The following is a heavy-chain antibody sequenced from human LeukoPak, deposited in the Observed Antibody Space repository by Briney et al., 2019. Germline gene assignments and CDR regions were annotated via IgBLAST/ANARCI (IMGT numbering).Heavy chain of an antibody. D-gene: IGHD5-12*01. Sequence: SVKVSCKASGGTFSSYAISWVRQALGQGLEWMGRIIPIFGTANYAQKFQGRVTITADKSTSTAYMELSSLRSEDTAVYYCAEGVYSGYDSGAFDIWGQGTMVTVSS. CDR3: AEGVYSGYDSGAFDI. CDR2: IIPIFGTA. J-gene: IGHJ3*02. V-gene: IGHV1-69*06. CDR1: GGTFSSYA.